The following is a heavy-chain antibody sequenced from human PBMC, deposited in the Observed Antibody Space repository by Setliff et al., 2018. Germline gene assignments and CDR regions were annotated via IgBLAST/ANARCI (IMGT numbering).Heavy chain of an antibody. CDR3: ARGRAFYYDSSGYFDY. J-gene: IGHJ4*02. CDR2: IYYSGST. Sequence: SETLSLTCTVSGGSISSHYWSWIRQPPGKGLEWIGSIYYSGSTNYNPSLKSRVTISVGTSKNQVSLKLSSVTAADTAVYYCARGRAFYYDSSGYFDYWGQGTLVTVSS. CDR1: GGSISSHY. V-gene: IGHV4-59*11. D-gene: IGHD3-22*01.